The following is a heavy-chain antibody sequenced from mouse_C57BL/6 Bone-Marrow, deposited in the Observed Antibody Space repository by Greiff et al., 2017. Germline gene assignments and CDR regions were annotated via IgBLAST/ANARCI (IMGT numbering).Heavy chain of an antibody. CDR1: GYTFTDYN. V-gene: IGHV1-26*01. Sequence: VQLQQSGPELVKPGASVKISCKASGYTFTDYNMNWVKQSHGKSLEWIGDINPNNGGTSYNQKFKGKATLTVDKSSSTAYMELRSLTSEDSAVYYCARGKVYYYGAGFAYWGQGTLVTVSA. J-gene: IGHJ3*01. CDR3: ARGKVYYYGAGFAY. D-gene: IGHD1-1*01. CDR2: INPNNGGT.